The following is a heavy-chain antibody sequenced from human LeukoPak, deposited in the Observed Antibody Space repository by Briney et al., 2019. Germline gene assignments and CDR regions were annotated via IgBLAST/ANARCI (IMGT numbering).Heavy chain of an antibody. Sequence: GGSLRLSCAASGFTFSSYSMNWVRQAPGKGLEWVAVISDDGSNIYYADSVKGRFTISRDNSKNTLYLQMNSLGGEDTAVYYCARESVFDSWGQGTLVTVPS. J-gene: IGHJ4*02. CDR3: ARESVFDS. CDR1: GFTFSSYS. CDR2: ISDDGSNI. V-gene: IGHV3-30-3*01.